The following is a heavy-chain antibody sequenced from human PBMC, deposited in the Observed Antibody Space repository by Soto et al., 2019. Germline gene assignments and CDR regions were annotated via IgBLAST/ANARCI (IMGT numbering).Heavy chain of an antibody. CDR3: ARADRMAYWFDP. V-gene: IGHV4-39*01. D-gene: IGHD2-15*01. J-gene: IGHJ5*02. CDR1: GGSISSSSYY. CDR2: IYYSGST. Sequence: SETLSLTCTVSGGSISSSSYYWGWIRQPPGKGLEWIGSIYYSGSTYYNPSLKSRVTISVDTSKNQFSLKLSSVTAADTAVYYCARADRMAYWFDPWGQGTLVTVSS.